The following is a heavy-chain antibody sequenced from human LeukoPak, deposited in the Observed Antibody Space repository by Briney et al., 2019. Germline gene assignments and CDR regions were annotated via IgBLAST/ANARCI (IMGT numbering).Heavy chain of an antibody. CDR1: GFTFSSYG. J-gene: IGHJ3*02. Sequence: PGGSLRLSCAASGFTFSSYGMHWVRQAPGKGLEWVAVISYDGSNKYYADSVKGRFTISRDNSKNTLYLQMNSLRAEDTAVYYCARDADFSSGGGWYDAFDIWGQGTMVTVSS. V-gene: IGHV3-30*03. CDR3: ARDADFSSGGGWYDAFDI. D-gene: IGHD6-19*01. CDR2: ISYDGSNK.